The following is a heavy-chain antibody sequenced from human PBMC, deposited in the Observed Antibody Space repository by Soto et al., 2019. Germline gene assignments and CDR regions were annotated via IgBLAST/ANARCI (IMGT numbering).Heavy chain of an antibody. J-gene: IGHJ6*03. Sequence: PGGSLRLSCAASGFTFSSYAMSWVRQAPGKGLEWVSAISGSGGSRYYADAAKGRFTISRDNSKNKRNLQMNSLRAEDTAVYYCAKGWVVYNMDVWGQGTMVTVSS. CDR1: GFTFSSYA. CDR2: ISGSGGSR. V-gene: IGHV3-23*01. D-gene: IGHD3-16*01. CDR3: AKGWVVYNMDV.